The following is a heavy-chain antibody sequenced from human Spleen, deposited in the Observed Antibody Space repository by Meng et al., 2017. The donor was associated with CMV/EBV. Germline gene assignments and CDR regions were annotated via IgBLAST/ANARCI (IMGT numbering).Heavy chain of an antibody. J-gene: IGHJ5*02. Sequence: SGFTFSSYGMHWVRQAPGKGLEWVAFIRYDGSNKYYADSVKGRFTISRDNSKNTLYLQMNSLRAEDTAVYYCAKDYCSGGSCTNWFDPWGQGTLVTVSS. CDR3: AKDYCSGGSCTNWFDP. V-gene: IGHV3-30*02. CDR2: IRYDGSNK. D-gene: IGHD2-15*01. CDR1: GFTFSSYG.